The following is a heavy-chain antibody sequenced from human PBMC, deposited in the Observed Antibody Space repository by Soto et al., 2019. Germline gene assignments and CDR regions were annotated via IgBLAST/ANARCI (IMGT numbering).Heavy chain of an antibody. D-gene: IGHD2-15*01. CDR2: IYPGDSDT. Sequence: GESLKISCKGSGFSFTTYWIAWVRQMPGKGLEWMGIIYPGDSDTRYSPSFQGQVTISADKSVSTAYLQWSSLKASDTAMYYCASGAATATIDYWGQGTLVTVSS. V-gene: IGHV5-51*01. J-gene: IGHJ4*02. CDR1: GFSFTTYW. CDR3: ASGAATATIDY.